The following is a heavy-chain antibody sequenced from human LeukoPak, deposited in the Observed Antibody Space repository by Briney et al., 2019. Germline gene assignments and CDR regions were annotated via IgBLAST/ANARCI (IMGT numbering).Heavy chain of an antibody. CDR3: AKDARRTSGWYFFDY. CDR2: ISDSGSIT. Sequence: GGSLRLSCAASGFPFSSQAMGWVRQAPGKGLEWVSVISDSGSITYYADSVKGLFTISRDNSKNTLFMQMNSLRADGTAVYYCAKDARRTSGWYFFDYWGQGTLVTVSS. D-gene: IGHD6-19*01. J-gene: IGHJ4*02. V-gene: IGHV3-23*01. CDR1: GFPFSSQA.